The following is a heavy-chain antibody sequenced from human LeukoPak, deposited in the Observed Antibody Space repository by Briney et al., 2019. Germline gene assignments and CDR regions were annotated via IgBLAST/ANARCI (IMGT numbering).Heavy chain of an antibody. CDR3: ARGKSRGSHIDY. Sequence: GSLRLSCAASGFTFNTYGMSWVRQTPGKGLEWIGSIYYSGSTYYNPSLKSRVTISVDTSKNQFSLKLRPVTAADTAVYYCARGKSRGSHIDYWGQGTLVTVSS. D-gene: IGHD1-26*01. J-gene: IGHJ4*02. V-gene: IGHV4-38-2*01. CDR1: GFTFNTYG. CDR2: IYYSGST.